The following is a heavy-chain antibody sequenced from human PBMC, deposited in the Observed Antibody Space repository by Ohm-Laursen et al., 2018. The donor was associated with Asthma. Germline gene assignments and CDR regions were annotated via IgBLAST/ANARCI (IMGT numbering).Heavy chain of an antibody. J-gene: IGHJ4*02. CDR3: ARDHIPGPGIAAAE. D-gene: IGHD6-13*01. V-gene: IGHV1-69*01. CDR2: IIPIFGTA. CDR1: GGTFSSYA. Sequence: ASSVKVSCKTSGGTFSSYAISWVRQAPGQGLEWMGGIIPIFGTANYAQKFQGRVTITADESTSTAYMELSSLRSEDTAVYYCARDHIPGPGIAAAEWGQGTLVTVSS.